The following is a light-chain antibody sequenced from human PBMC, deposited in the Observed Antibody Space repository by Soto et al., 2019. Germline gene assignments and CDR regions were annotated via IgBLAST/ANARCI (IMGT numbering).Light chain of an antibody. J-gene: IGKJ2*01. V-gene: IGKV1-9*01. Sequence: DIQLTQSPSFLSASVGDRVTITCRASQGINIFLAWFQQKPGKAPNLLISAASTLQSGVPSRFSGSGSETEFTITITSLQPEDSATYYCQQRNSYPRTFGQGTKVEIK. CDR3: QQRNSYPRT. CDR1: QGINIF. CDR2: AAS.